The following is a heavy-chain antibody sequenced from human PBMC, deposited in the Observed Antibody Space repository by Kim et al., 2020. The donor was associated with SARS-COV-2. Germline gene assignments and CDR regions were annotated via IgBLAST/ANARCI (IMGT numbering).Heavy chain of an antibody. J-gene: IGHJ6*02. Sequence: GGSLRLSCAASGLSFDSSAMNWVRQAPGKGLEWVAVISFDGRIKAFADSVKGRFTISRDNSKNTLYLQMNSLRVEDTAVYYCARGNYTESVSLSNYYSGMDVWGQGTTVTVSS. V-gene: IGHV3-30-3*01. CDR3: ARGNYTESVSLSNYYSGMDV. D-gene: IGHD4-17*01. CDR2: ISFDGRIK. CDR1: GLSFDSSA.